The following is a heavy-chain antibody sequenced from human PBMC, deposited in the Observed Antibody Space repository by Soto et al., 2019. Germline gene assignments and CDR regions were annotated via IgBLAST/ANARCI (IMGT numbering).Heavy chain of an antibody. J-gene: IGHJ4*02. Sequence: QVQLQESGPGLVKPSETLSLTCTVSGGSISNYYWSWIRQPPGKGLEWIGYIYYTGSTNYNPTLRRRVTISVDTAENQYSLRLSSVTAADTAIYYCARDRHWLDYWGQRTLVTVSS. CDR2: IYYTGST. CDR3: ARDRHWLDY. CDR1: GGSISNYY. V-gene: IGHV4-59*01. D-gene: IGHD6-19*01.